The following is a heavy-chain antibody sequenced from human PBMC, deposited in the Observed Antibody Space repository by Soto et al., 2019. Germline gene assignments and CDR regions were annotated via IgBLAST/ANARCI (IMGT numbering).Heavy chain of an antibody. CDR2: IGTAGDT. Sequence: PGGSMRLSCSASGFTLRSYDMHWVRQDTGKGLEWVSAIGTAGDTYYPGSVKGRFTISRENAKNSLYLQMNSLRAEDTAVYYCARGTVLRYFDWHHDAFDIWGQGTMVTVSS. CDR3: ARGTVLRYFDWHHDAFDI. D-gene: IGHD3-9*01. CDR1: GFTLRSYD. V-gene: IGHV3-13*01. J-gene: IGHJ3*02.